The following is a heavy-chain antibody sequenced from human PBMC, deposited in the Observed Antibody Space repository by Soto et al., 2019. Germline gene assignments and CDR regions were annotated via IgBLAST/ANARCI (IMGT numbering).Heavy chain of an antibody. CDR1: GYTFSRYG. D-gene: IGHD2-8*02. V-gene: IGHV1-18*01. CDR3: AATGGNYFGLDV. J-gene: IGHJ6*02. CDR2: ISAYNGNT. Sequence: GAPVKGSCKASGYTFSRYGISWGRPAPGQGLEWMGWISAYNGNTNYARKLQGRVTMTTDTSTSTAYMELRSLTSDDTGVYFCAATGGNYFGLDVWGQGTTVTVSS.